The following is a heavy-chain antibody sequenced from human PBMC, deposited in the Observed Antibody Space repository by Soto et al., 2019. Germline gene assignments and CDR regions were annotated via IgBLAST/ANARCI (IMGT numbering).Heavy chain of an antibody. V-gene: IGHV1-18*01. J-gene: IGHJ4*02. CDR3: ARARATVTTERALGY. Sequence: GASVKVSCKASGYSLYNYDITWVRQARGQGLEWMGTISAYIEYTNIAQSLQGRVSLTTDKSTATAYMELKNLTSDDTAVYYCARARATVTTERALGYWGQGTLVTVSS. D-gene: IGHD4-17*01. CDR1: GYSLYNYD. CDR2: ISAYIEYT.